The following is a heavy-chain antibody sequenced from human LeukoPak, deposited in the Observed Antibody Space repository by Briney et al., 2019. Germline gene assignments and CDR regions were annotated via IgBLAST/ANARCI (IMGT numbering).Heavy chain of an antibody. V-gene: IGHV3-9*01. CDR2: ISWNSGSI. Sequence: GRSLRLSCAGSGFIFNNYAMHWVRQPPGKDLERVSGISWNSGSIDYADSVKGRFTISRDNAKNSLYLQMNSLRVEDTAFYYCAKDNRRHYTSGPNPDSLHWGQGALVTVSS. J-gene: IGHJ4*02. CDR3: AKDNRRHYTSGPNPDSLH. CDR1: GFIFNNYA. D-gene: IGHD6-19*01.